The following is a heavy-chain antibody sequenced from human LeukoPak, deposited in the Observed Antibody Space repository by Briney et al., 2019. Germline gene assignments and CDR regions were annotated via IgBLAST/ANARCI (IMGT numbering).Heavy chain of an antibody. D-gene: IGHD5/OR15-5a*01. CDR1: GGTFSSYA. V-gene: IGHV1-69*05. Sequence: SVKVSCKASGGTFSSYAISWVRQAPGQGLEWMGGIIPIFGTANYAQKFQGRVTITTDESTSTAYMELSSLRSEDAAVYYCARGRASGSVLDYYMDVWGKGTTVTVSS. CDR3: ARGRASGSVLDYYMDV. J-gene: IGHJ6*03. CDR2: IIPIFGTA.